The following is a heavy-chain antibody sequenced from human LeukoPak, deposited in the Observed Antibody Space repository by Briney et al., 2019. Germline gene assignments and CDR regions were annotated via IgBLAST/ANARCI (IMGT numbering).Heavy chain of an antibody. D-gene: IGHD3-22*01. CDR1: GGSVSSNSAA. V-gene: IGHV6-1*01. CDR2: TYYRSNWYN. Sequence: SQTLSLTCAISGGSVSSNSAAWNWIRQSPSRGLEWLGRTYYRSNWYNDYAVSVKSRITINPDTSKNQFSLQLNSVTPEDTAVYYCAHDSSGYYQGSFDYWGQGTLVTVSS. J-gene: IGHJ4*02. CDR3: AHDSSGYYQGSFDY.